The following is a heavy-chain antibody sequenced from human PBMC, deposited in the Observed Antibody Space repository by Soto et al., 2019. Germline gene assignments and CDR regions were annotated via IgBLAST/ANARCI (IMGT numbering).Heavy chain of an antibody. Sequence: GGSLRLSCAASGFTFSSYAMSWVRQAPGKGLEWVSAISGSGGSTYYADSVKGRFTISRDNSKNTLYLQMNSLRAEDTAVYYFAKTGTASDAFEIWGQGTMVTVSS. CDR1: GFTFSSYA. CDR2: ISGSGGST. CDR3: AKTGTASDAFEI. V-gene: IGHV3-23*01. J-gene: IGHJ3*02.